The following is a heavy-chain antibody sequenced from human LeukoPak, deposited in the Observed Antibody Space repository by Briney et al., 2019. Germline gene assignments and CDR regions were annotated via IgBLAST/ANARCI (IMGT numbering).Heavy chain of an antibody. Sequence: SVKVSCKASGYTFTSYYMHWVRQAPGQGLEWMGGIIPIFGTANYAQKFQGRVTITADESTSTAYMELSSLRSEDTAVYYCASMGNNYDSSGYYYGKAFDIWGQGTMVTVSS. CDR3: ASMGNNYDSSGYYYGKAFDI. V-gene: IGHV1-69*13. CDR1: GYTFTSYY. D-gene: IGHD3-22*01. J-gene: IGHJ3*02. CDR2: IIPIFGTA.